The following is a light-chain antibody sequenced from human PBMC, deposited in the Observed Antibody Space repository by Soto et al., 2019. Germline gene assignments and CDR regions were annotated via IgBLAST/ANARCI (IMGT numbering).Light chain of an antibody. Sequence: ELVLTQSPGTLSLSPGDSATLSWRDSQSVSSSYLAWYQQKTGQAPRLLIYGESSRATGIPDRLSGSGSGTDLNLTISRLEPEDFAVYYCQKYGSSPRTCGQGTKVDIK. J-gene: IGKJ1*01. V-gene: IGKV3-20*01. CDR3: QKYGSSPRT. CDR1: QSVSSSY. CDR2: GES.